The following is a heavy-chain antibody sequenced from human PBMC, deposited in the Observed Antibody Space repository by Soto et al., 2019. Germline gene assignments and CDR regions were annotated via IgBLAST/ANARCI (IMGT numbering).Heavy chain of an antibody. Sequence: QLQLVESGGGVVQPGTSLRLSCTASGFMFKSYVMHWVRQAPGKGLEWVALTSYDGNNKYYGDSEKGRFTVSRDNSKNTLHLQMDSLRPEDTALYYCARWGTTGGFDLWGQGTLVSVSS. CDR1: GFMFKSYV. CDR3: ARWGTTGGFDL. V-gene: IGHV3-30*19. CDR2: TSYDGNNK. D-gene: IGHD3-16*01. J-gene: IGHJ4*02.